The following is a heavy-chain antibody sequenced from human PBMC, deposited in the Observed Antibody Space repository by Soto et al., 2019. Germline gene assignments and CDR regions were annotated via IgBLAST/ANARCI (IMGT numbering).Heavy chain of an antibody. D-gene: IGHD4-17*01. CDR1: EFTFSSYW. CDR2: IKQDGSEK. Sequence: GGSLRLSCAASEFTFSSYWMSWVRQAPGKGLEWVANIKQDGSEKYYVDSVKGRFTISRDNAKNSLYLQMNSLRAEDTAVYYCARKVTTSPYYYYGMDVWGQGTTVTVSS. J-gene: IGHJ6*02. V-gene: IGHV3-7*01. CDR3: ARKVTTSPYYYYGMDV.